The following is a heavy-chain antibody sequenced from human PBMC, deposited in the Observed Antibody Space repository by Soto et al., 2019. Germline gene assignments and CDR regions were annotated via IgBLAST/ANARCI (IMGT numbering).Heavy chain of an antibody. J-gene: IGHJ6*02. CDR3: ARDTMVRGATYYYYGMDV. CDR2: IYPGDSDT. D-gene: IGHD3-10*01. V-gene: IGHV5-51*01. Sequence: GESLKISCKGSGYSFTSYWIGWVRQMPGKGLEWMGIIYPGDSDTRYSPSFQGQVTISADKSISTAYLQWSSLKASDTAMYYCARDTMVRGATYYYYGMDVWGQGTTVTVSS. CDR1: GYSFTSYW.